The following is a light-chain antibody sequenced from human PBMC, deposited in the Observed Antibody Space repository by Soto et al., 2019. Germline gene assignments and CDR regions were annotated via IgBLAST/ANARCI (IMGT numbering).Light chain of an antibody. Sequence: EIVMTQSPATLSVSPGERATLSCRASQSVSSNLAWYQQKPGPAPRLLIYGASTRATGIPARFSGSGSGTEFTLTISSLQSEDCAVYYCQQYNNWPITFGQGTRLEIK. V-gene: IGKV3-15*01. CDR1: QSVSSN. CDR3: QQYNNWPIT. CDR2: GAS. J-gene: IGKJ5*01.